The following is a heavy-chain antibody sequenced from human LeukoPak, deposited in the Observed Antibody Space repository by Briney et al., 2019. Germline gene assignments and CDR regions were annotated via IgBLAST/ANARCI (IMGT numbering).Heavy chain of an antibody. V-gene: IGHV3-23*01. CDR2: ISGSGGST. CDR1: GFTFSSYA. D-gene: IGHD2-15*01. J-gene: IGHJ4*02. Sequence: GGSLRLSCAASGFTFSSYAMSWVRQAPGKGLEWVSAISGSGGSTYYADSVKGRFTISRDNSKNTLYLQMNSLRAEDTAVYYCAVGYCSGGSCYQVGYWGQGTLVTVSS. CDR3: AVGYCSGGSCYQVGY.